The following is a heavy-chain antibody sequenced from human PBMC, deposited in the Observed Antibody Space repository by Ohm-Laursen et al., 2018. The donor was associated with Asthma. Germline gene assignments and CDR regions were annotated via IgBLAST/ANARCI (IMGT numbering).Heavy chain of an antibody. CDR1: GFTFSSYW. Sequence: SLRLSCTASGFTFSSYWMSWVRQAPGKGLEWVANIKQDGSEKYYVDSVKGRFTISRDNAKNSLYLQMNSLRAEDTAVYYCARDVLRNYYDSSGYFDHWGQGTLVTVSS. V-gene: IGHV3-7*01. D-gene: IGHD3-22*01. CDR2: IKQDGSEK. J-gene: IGHJ4*02. CDR3: ARDVLRNYYDSSGYFDH.